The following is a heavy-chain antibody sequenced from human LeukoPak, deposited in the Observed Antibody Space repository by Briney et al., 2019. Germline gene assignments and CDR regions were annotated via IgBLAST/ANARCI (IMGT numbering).Heavy chain of an antibody. D-gene: IGHD3-16*01. CDR1: GGSVRSGSYY. J-gene: IGHJ5*02. V-gene: IGHV4-61*02. CDR2: IQPSGNT. Sequence: TSETLSLTCTVAGGSVRSGSYYWNWIRQPAGEGLEWLGRIQPSGNTNYSPSLKSRVTISVGTSKNQFSLKLTSVTAADTAVCYCARDLGGGWLDPWGQGTLVTVSS. CDR3: ARDLGGGWLDP.